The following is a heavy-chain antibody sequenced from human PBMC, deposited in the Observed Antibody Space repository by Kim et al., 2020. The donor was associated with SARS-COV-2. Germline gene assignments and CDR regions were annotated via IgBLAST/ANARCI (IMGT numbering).Heavy chain of an antibody. CDR2: ISSDGRIT. Sequence: GGSLRLSCAAAGFSSSSYWINWVRQPPGKGLEWVSRISSDGRITHYADSVKGRFTMSRDRAENTVFLQMNSLGAEDTAVYYCARGMFRSGFDVWGQGTTVSVSS. V-gene: IGHV3-74*01. D-gene: IGHD3-10*02. CDR1: GFSSSSYW. CDR3: ARGMFRSGFDV. J-gene: IGHJ6*02.